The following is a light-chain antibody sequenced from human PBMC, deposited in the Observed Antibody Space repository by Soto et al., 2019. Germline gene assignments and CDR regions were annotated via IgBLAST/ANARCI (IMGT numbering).Light chain of an antibody. V-gene: IGLV2-14*01. CDR1: SSDIGAYDY. CDR3: GSYASATLI. J-gene: IGLJ2*01. Sequence: QSALTQPASVSGSPGQSITISCTGTSSDIGAYDYVSWFQQYPGKAPTLLIYEVTFRPSGVSSRFSGSKSGNTASLTISGLQTDDEADYYCGSYASATLIFGGGTKVTVL. CDR2: EVT.